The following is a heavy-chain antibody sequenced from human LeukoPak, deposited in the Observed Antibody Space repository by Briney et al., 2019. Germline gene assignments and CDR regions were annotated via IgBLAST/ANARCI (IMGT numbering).Heavy chain of an antibody. CDR3: ARGGGSSSRGYYYYGMDV. V-gene: IGHV3-7*01. J-gene: IGHJ6*02. Sequence: GGSLRLSCAASGFTFSSYSMKWVRQAPGKGLEWVANIKQDGSEKYYVDSVKGRFTISRDNAKNSLYLQMNSLRAEDTAVYYCARGGGSSSRGYYYYGMDVWGQGTTVTVSS. CDR1: GFTFSSYS. CDR2: IKQDGSEK. D-gene: IGHD6-13*01.